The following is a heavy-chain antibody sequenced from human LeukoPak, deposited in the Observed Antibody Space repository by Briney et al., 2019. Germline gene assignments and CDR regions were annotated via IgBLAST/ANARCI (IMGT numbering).Heavy chain of an antibody. D-gene: IGHD1-1*01. V-gene: IGHV4-59*12. CDR2: IYYSGST. CDR3: ARDRFAGTIDY. J-gene: IGHJ4*02. Sequence: PSETLSLTCTVSGGSISSYFWSWIRQPPGKGLEWIGYIYYSGSTTHNPSLKSRVTISVDTSKNQFFLKMGSVTAADTAVYYCARDRFAGTIDYWGQGTLVTVSS. CDR1: GGSISSYF.